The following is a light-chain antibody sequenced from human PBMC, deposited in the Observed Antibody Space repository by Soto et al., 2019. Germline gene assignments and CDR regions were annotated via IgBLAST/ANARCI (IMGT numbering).Light chain of an antibody. J-gene: IGLJ1*01. CDR2: DVS. Sequence: QSVLTQPASVSGSPGQSITLSCTGNSSDVGGYNYVSWYQQHPGKAPKLMIYDVSNRPSGVSNRFSGSKSGNTASLTISGLQAEDEADYYCSSYTSSSLYVFGTGTKVTVL. CDR1: SSDVGGYNY. CDR3: SSYTSSSLYV. V-gene: IGLV2-14*01.